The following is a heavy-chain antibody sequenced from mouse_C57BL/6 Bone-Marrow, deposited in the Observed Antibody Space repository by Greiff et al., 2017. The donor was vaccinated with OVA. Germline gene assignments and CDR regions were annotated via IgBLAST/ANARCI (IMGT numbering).Heavy chain of an antibody. D-gene: IGHD6-1*01. V-gene: IGHV5-9-1*02. CDR3: TNGQPGYYYAMDY. CDR2: ISSGGDYI. CDR1: GFTFSSYA. J-gene: IGHJ4*01. Sequence: EVQRVESGGGLVQPGGSMKLSCVATGFTFSSYAMSWVRQTPEKRLEWVAYISSGGDYIYYADTVKGRFTISRDNARNTLYLQMSSLKSEDTAMYYCTNGQPGYYYAMDYWGQGTSVTVSS.